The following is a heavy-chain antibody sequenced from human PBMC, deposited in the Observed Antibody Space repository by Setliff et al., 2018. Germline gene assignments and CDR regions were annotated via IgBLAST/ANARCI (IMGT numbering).Heavy chain of an antibody. D-gene: IGHD3-9*01. V-gene: IGHV4-59*12. J-gene: IGHJ4*02. CDR2: VFYNGAA. CDR1: DASIM. Sequence: SETLSLTCAVSDASIMAWIRQPPGKGLEFIGYVFYNGAAKYDPSLKSRVTLSLDASRSQFSLALTSVAAADTAMYYCARSLRRTFRRLDWLGFFGDWGQGAMVTVSS. CDR3: ARSLRRTFRRLDWLGFFGD.